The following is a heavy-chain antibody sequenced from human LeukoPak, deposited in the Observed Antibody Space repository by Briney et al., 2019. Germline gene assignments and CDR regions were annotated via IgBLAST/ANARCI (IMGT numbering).Heavy chain of an antibody. V-gene: IGHV3-30-3*01. CDR1: GFTFSSYA. CDR3: ARGHKRAYSSSWSPLLDV. CDR2: ISYDGSNK. J-gene: IGHJ6*02. Sequence: PGGSLRLSCAASGFTFSSYAMHWVRQAPGKGLEWVAVISYDGSNKYYADSVKGRFTISRDNSKNTLYLQMNSLRAEDTAVYYCARGHKRAYSSSWSPLLDVWGQGTTVTVSS. D-gene: IGHD6-13*01.